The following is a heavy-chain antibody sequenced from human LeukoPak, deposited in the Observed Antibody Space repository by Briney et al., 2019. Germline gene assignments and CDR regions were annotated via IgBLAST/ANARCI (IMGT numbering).Heavy chain of an antibody. CDR3: ARDGGYGDYVSYYYYGMDV. D-gene: IGHD4-17*01. CDR2: IYYSGST. J-gene: IGHJ6*02. V-gene: IGHV4-4*02. CDR1: GGSISSSNW. Sequence: SGTLSLTCAVSGGSISSSNWWSWVRQPPGKGLEWIGYIYYSGSTYYNPSLKSRVTISVDTSKNQFSLKLSSVTAADTAVYYCARDGGYGDYVSYYYYGMDVWGQGTTVTVSS.